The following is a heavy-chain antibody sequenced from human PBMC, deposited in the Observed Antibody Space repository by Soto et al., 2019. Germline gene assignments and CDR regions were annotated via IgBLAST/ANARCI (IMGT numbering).Heavy chain of an antibody. CDR2: INPNGGGT. J-gene: IGHJ6*02. CDR3: AREVVVVTATFYYYYYGMDV. V-gene: IGHV1-2*02. CDR1: GYTFTGYY. Sequence: ASVKVSCKASGYTFTGYYMHWVRQAPGQGLEWMGWINPNGGGTNYAQKFQGRVTMTRDTSISTAYMELSRLRSDDTAVYYCAREVVVVTATFYYYYYGMDVWGQGTTVTVSS. D-gene: IGHD2-21*02.